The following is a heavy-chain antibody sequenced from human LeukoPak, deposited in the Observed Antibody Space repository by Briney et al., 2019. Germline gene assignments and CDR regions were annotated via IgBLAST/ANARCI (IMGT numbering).Heavy chain of an antibody. CDR1: GYSISSGFY. Sequence: SETLSLTCDVSGYSISSGFYWGWIRQPPGKGLEWIGSVSHSGSTYYNPSLKGRVTISVDTSNNQFSLKLSSVTATDTAVYYCAADGSYLPELGYFDFWGQGTLVTVSS. CDR3: AADGSYLPELGYFDF. J-gene: IGHJ4*02. D-gene: IGHD1-14*01. V-gene: IGHV4-38-2*01. CDR2: VSHSGST.